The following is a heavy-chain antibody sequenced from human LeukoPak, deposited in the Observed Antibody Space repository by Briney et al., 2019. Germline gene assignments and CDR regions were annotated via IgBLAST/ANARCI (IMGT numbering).Heavy chain of an antibody. CDR1: GFTVSSNY. CDR3: AKDFVVVPGNVNYFDY. V-gene: IGHV3-53*01. Sequence: GGSLRLSCAASGFTVSSNYMSWVRQAPGKGLEWVSVIYSGGSTYYADSVKGRFTISRDNSKNTLYLQMNSLRAEDTAVYYCAKDFVVVPGNVNYFDYWGQGTLVTVSS. J-gene: IGHJ4*02. D-gene: IGHD2-21*02. CDR2: IYSGGST.